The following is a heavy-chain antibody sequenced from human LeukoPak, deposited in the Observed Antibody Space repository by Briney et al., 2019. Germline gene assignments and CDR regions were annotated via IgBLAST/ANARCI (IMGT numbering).Heavy chain of an antibody. CDR3: ARGLPAAADYGMDV. CDR2: ISSSSSYI. V-gene: IGHV3-21*01. D-gene: IGHD2-2*01. CDR1: GFTFSSYS. Sequence: GGSLRLSCAASGFTFSSYSMNWVRQAPGKGLEWVSSISSSSSYIYYADSVKGRFTISRDNAKNSLYLQMNSLRAEDTAVYYCARGLPAAADYGMDVWGQGTTVTVSS. J-gene: IGHJ6*02.